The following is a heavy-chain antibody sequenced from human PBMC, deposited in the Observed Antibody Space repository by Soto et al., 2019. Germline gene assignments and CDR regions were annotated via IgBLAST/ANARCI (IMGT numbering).Heavy chain of an antibody. D-gene: IGHD6-6*01. CDR2: IIPIFGTA. J-gene: IGHJ4*02. V-gene: IGHV1-69*13. Sequence: ASVKVSCKASGGTFSSYAISWVRQAPGQGLEWMGGIIPIFGTANYAQKFQGRVTITADESTSTAYMELSSLRSEDTAVYYCARSYSSSRPFDYWGQGTLVTVSS. CDR1: GGTFSSYA. CDR3: ARSYSSSRPFDY.